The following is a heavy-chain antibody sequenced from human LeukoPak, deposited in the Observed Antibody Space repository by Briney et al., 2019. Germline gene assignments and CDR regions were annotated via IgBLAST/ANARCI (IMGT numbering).Heavy chain of an antibody. CDR2: IKSKTDGGTT. J-gene: IGHJ5*02. CDR1: GFTFSSYS. D-gene: IGHD3-3*01. CDR3: TTDQDLGYDFWSGYQRGGLFDP. V-gene: IGHV3-15*01. Sequence: GGSLRLSCAASGFTFSSYSMNWVRQAPGKGLEWVGRIKSKTDGGTTDYAAPVKGRFTNSRDDSKNTLYLQMNSLKTEDTAVYYCTTDQDLGYDFWSGYQRGGLFDPWGQGTLVTVSS.